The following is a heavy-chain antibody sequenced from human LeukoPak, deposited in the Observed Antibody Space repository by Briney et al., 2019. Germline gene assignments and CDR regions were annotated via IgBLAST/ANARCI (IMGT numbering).Heavy chain of an antibody. J-gene: IGHJ4*02. V-gene: IGHV4-34*01. CDR2: INHSGST. CDR1: GGSSSGYY. CDR3: ARGRDPY. D-gene: IGHD5-24*01. Sequence: PSETLSLTCAVYGGSSSGYYWTWIRQPPGRGLEWIGEINHSGSTNYNPSLKSRVTISVDTPKSQFSLKLNSVTAADTAMYYCARGRDPYWGQGTLVTVSS.